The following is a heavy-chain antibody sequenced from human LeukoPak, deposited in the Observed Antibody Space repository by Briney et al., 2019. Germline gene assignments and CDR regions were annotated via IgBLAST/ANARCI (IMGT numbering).Heavy chain of an antibody. V-gene: IGHV3-30*03. D-gene: IGHD3-16*02. CDR1: GXSFMLXX. CDR2: ISYXXXXE. CDR3: ARDXIPCEPLSLRLGTFGY. Sequence: GRSLTLSCAXXGXSFMLXXXXXXXXXXGXXLXXXXXISYXXXXEXXADSVKGRXXXPRDNSKITVYLQMNSLRPEDKAVYYXARDXIPCEPLSLRLGTFGYWGQGTLVTLSS. J-gene: IGHJ4*02.